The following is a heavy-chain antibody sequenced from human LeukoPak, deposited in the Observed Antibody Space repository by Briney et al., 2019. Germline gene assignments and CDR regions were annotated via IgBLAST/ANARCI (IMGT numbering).Heavy chain of an antibody. CDR1: GGSISSYY. D-gene: IGHD4/OR15-4a*01. CDR3: ARGSSSSRCYYFDY. Sequence: PSETLSLTCTVSGGSISSYYWSWIRQPTGKGLEWIGYIDYSGSTNYSPSLKSRVTISVDTSKSQFSLKWSSVTAADTGAYYCARGSSSSRCYYFDYWGQGTLVTVSP. V-gene: IGHV4-59*01. J-gene: IGHJ4*02. CDR2: IDYSGST.